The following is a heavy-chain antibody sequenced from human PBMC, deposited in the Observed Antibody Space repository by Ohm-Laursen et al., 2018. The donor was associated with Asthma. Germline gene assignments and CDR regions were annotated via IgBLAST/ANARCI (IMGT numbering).Heavy chain of an antibody. Sequence: SSVKVSCKASGYTFTGYYMHWVRQAPGQGLEWMGRINPNSGGTNYAQKFQGRVTMTRDTSISTAYMELSRLRSDDTAVYYCARDRQTGGASYFDYWGQGTLVTVSS. CDR3: ARDRQTGGASYFDY. V-gene: IGHV1-2*06. J-gene: IGHJ4*02. D-gene: IGHD2-8*02. CDR2: INPNSGGT. CDR1: GYTFTGYY.